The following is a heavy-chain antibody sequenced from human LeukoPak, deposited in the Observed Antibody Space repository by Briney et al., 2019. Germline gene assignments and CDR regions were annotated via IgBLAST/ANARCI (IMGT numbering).Heavy chain of an antibody. V-gene: IGHV3-23*01. CDR2: ISGSGGST. CDR3: ANGIAVAGSRDY. D-gene: IGHD6-19*01. Sequence: GGSLKLSCAASGFTFSSYAMSWVRQAPGKGLEWVSAISGSGGSTYYADSVKGRFTISRDNSKNTLYLQMNSLRAEDTAVYYCANGIAVAGSRDYWGQGTLVSVSS. CDR1: GFTFSSYA. J-gene: IGHJ4*02.